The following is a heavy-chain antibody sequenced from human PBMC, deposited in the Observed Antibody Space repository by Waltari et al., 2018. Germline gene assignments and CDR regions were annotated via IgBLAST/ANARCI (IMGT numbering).Heavy chain of an antibody. V-gene: IGHV4-39*01. J-gene: IGHJ4*02. D-gene: IGHD4-17*01. CDR3: ARIDYGDYYFDY. Sequence: QLQLQESGLGLVKPSETLSLTCTVSGGSISSSSYYWGWIRQPPGKGLEWIGSIYYSGSTYYNPSLKSRVTISVDTSKNQFSLKLSSVTAADTAVYYCARIDYGDYYFDYWGQGTLVTVSS. CDR1: GGSISSSSYY. CDR2: IYYSGST.